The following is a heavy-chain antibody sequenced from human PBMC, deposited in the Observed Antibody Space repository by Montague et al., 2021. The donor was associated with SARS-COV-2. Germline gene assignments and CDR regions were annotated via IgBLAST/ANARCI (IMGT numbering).Heavy chain of an antibody. CDR2: IDWDDDK. Sequence: PALVKPTQTLTLTCTFSGFSLSTSGMCGSWIRQPPGKALEWLALIDWDDDKYYSTSLKTRLTISKDTSKNQVVLTMTNMDPVDTATYYCARTYYDILPNLYYFDYWGQGTLVTVSS. CDR3: ARTYYDILPNLYYFDY. D-gene: IGHD3-9*01. CDR1: GFSLSTSGMC. V-gene: IGHV2-70*01. J-gene: IGHJ4*02.